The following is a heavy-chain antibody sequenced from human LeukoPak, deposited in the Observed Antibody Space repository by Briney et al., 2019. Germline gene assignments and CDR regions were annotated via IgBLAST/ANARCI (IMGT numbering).Heavy chain of an antibody. CDR3: ARLVPQGMDV. CDR1: GYTFTGYY. J-gene: IGHJ6*02. V-gene: IGHV1-2*06. CDR2: INPNSGGT. D-gene: IGHD2-2*01. Sequence: ASVKVSCKASGYTFTGYYMHWVRQAPGQGLEWMGRINPNSGGTDYAQKFQGRVTMTRDTSISTAYMELSRPRSDDTAAYYCARLVPQGMDVWGQGTTVTVSS.